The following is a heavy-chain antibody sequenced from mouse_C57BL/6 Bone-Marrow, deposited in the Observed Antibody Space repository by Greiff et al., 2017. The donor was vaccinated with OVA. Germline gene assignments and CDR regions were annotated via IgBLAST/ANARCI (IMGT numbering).Heavy chain of an antibody. CDR1: GYTFTDYY. CDR3: ARFYYVFFDY. V-gene: IGHV1-76*01. CDR2: IYPGSGNT. J-gene: IGHJ2*01. D-gene: IGHD2-1*01. Sequence: VQLQQSGAELVRPGASVELSCKASGYTFTDYYINWVKQRPGQGLEWIARIYPGSGNTYYNEKFKGKATLTAEKSSSTAYMQLSSLTSEDSAVYFCARFYYVFFDYWGQGTTLTVSS.